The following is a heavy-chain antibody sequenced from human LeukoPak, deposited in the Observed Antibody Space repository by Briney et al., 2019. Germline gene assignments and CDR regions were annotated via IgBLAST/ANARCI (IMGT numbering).Heavy chain of an antibody. CDR2: ISYDGSNK. Sequence: GGSLRLSCAASGFTFSSYAMHWVRQAPGKGLEWVAVISYDGSNKYYADSVKGRFTISRDNSKNTLYLQMNSLRAEDTAVYYCARDGVTYSYGVYYLDYWGQGTLVTVSS. V-gene: IGHV3-30*04. CDR1: GFTFSSYA. D-gene: IGHD5-18*01. CDR3: ARDGVTYSYGVYYLDY. J-gene: IGHJ4*02.